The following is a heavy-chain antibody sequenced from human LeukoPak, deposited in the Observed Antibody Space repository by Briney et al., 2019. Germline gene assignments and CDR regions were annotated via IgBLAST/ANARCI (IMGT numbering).Heavy chain of an antibody. CDR3: AKVPDIYDFWSGFTY. CDR1: GFTFSSYG. Sequence: GGSLRLSCAASGFTFSSYGMHWVRQAPGKGLEWVAVIWYDGSNKYYADSVKGRFTISRDNSKNTLYLQMNSLRAEDTAVYFCAKVPDIYDFWSGFTYWGQGTLVTVSS. J-gene: IGHJ4*02. V-gene: IGHV3-33*06. D-gene: IGHD3-3*01. CDR2: IWYDGSNK.